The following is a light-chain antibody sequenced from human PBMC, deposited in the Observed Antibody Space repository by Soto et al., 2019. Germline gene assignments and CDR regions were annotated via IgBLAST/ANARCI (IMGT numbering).Light chain of an antibody. CDR2: YDS. Sequence: SYELTQSPSVSVAPEKTATITCGGNNIGNKRVHWYRQKPGQAPVLLISYDSDRPSGIPERFSGSNSGNTATLTISRVEAXXXXXYXCQVWDIMTDNYVFGSGTKLTVL. V-gene: IGLV3-21*04. CDR3: QVWDIMTDNYV. J-gene: IGLJ1*01. CDR1: NIGNKR.